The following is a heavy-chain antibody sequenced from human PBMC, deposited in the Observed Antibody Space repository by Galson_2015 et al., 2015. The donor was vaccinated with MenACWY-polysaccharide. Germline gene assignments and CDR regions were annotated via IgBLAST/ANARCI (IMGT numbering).Heavy chain of an antibody. V-gene: IGHV3-9*01. J-gene: IGHJ5*02. CDR3: ARDRGRWEPRSNYFDP. CDR2: ISWKSITM. D-gene: IGHD4-11*01. Sequence: SLRLSCAASGFRFEDYAMHWVRQAPGKGLEWVTGISWKSITMGQADAVKGRSTISRDNSNNTLYLQMNSLKTADTAIYYCARDRGRWEPRSNYFDPWGQGTLVTVSS. CDR1: GFRFEDYA.